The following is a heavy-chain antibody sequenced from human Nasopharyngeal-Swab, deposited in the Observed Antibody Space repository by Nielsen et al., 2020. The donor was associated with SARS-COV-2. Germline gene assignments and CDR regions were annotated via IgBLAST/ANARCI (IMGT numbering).Heavy chain of an antibody. CDR1: GFTFSTYS. D-gene: IGHD2-15*01. CDR3: ASHCSGGSCYSFWYFQH. Sequence: GGSLRLSCAASGFTFSTYSMNWVRQAPGKGLEWVSAISGSGGSTYYADSVKGRFTISRDNSKNTLYLQMNSLRAEDTAVYYCASHCSGGSCYSFWYFQHWGQGTLVTVSS. CDR2: ISGSGGST. V-gene: IGHV3-23*01. J-gene: IGHJ1*01.